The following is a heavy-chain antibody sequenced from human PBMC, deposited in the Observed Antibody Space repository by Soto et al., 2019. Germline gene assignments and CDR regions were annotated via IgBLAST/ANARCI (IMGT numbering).Heavy chain of an antibody. J-gene: IGHJ5*02. CDR1: GGSISSYY. D-gene: IGHD2-2*01. V-gene: IGHV4-4*07. CDR2: IYTSGST. Sequence: PSETLSLTCTVSGGSISSYYWSWIRQPAGKGLEWIGRIYTSGSTNYNPSLKSRVTMSVDRSKNQFSLKLSSVTAADTAVYYCARGYCSISSCSNWLDPWGQGTLVTVSS. CDR3: ARGYCSISSCSNWLDP.